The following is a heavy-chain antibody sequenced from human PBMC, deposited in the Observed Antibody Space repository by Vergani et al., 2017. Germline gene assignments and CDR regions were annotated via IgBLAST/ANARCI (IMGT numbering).Heavy chain of an antibody. J-gene: IGHJ2*01. D-gene: IGHD5-12*01. CDR2: IYYSGST. CDR3: ARGATDYWYFDV. Sequence: QVQLQESGPGLVKPSETLSLTCTVSGGSISSYYWSWIRQPPGKGLEWIGYIYYSGSTNYNPSLKSRVTISVDTSKNQFSLKLSSVTAADTAVYYCARGATDYWYFDVWGRGTLVTVSS. V-gene: IGHV4-59*01. CDR1: GGSISSYY.